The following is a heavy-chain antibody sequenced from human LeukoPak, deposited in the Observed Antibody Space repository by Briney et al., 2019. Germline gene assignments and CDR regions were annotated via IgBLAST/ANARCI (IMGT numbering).Heavy chain of an antibody. J-gene: IGHJ4*02. Sequence: SQTLSLTCADSGGSISSGGYSWSWIRQPPGKGLEGIGYLYHSGSIYYNPSLKSRVTISVDSSKNQFSLKLSSVTAAGTAVYYCARGRRGYSYSYLSGPFDYWGQGTLVTVSS. D-gene: IGHD5-18*01. CDR3: ARGRRGYSYSYLSGPFDY. CDR2: LYHSGSI. V-gene: IGHV4-30-2*01. CDR1: GGSISSGGYS.